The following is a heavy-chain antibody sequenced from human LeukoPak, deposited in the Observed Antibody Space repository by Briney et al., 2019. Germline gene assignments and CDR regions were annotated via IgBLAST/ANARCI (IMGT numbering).Heavy chain of an antibody. CDR3: ARVYCSGGSCYSKGAYGMDV. Sequence: GESLKISCKGSGYSFTSYWIGWVRQMPGKGLEWMGIIYPGDSDTRYSPSFQGQVTISAGKSISTAYLQWSSLKASDTAMYYCARVYCSGGSCYSKGAYGMDVWGQGTTVTVSS. V-gene: IGHV5-51*01. CDR2: IYPGDSDT. J-gene: IGHJ6*02. CDR1: GYSFTSYW. D-gene: IGHD2-15*01.